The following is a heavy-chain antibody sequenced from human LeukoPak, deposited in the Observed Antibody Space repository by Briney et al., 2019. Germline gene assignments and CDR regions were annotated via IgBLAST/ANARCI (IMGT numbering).Heavy chain of an antibody. Sequence: GGSLRLSCGASGFMFRSYWMSWVRQAPGKGLEWVANIKEDGSEKHHVDSVKGRFTISRDNAKNSLYLQMNSLRPEDTAVYYCARESGASRGYSYGHWGQGTLVTVSS. V-gene: IGHV3-7*01. CDR3: ARESGASRGYSYGH. J-gene: IGHJ4*02. CDR1: GFMFRSYW. D-gene: IGHD5-18*01. CDR2: IKEDGSEK.